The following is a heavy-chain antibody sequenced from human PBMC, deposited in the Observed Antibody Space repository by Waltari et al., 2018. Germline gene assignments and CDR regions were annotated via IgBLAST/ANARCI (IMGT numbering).Heavy chain of an antibody. CDR2: ISWNSGSI. CDR3: AKVGVVTDAFDI. Sequence: EVQLVESGGGLVQPGRSLRLSCAASGFPFDDYATHWVRQAPGKGLEWVSGISWNSGSIGYADSVKGRFTISRDNAKNPLYLQMNSLRAEDTALYYCAKVGVVTDAFDIWGQGTMVTVSS. V-gene: IGHV3-9*01. D-gene: IGHD2-21*01. J-gene: IGHJ3*02. CDR1: GFPFDDYA.